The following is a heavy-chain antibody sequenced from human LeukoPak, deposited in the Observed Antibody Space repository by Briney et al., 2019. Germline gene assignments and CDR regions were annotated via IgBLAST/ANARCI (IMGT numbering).Heavy chain of an antibody. CDR3: AMSSGYYDAFDI. J-gene: IGHJ3*02. CDR1: GCTFTGYY. Sequence: ASVRVSCKASGCTFTGYYMHWVRQAPGQGLEWMGRINPNSGGTNYAQKFQGRVTMTRDTSISTAYMELSRLRSDDTAVYYCAMSSGYYDAFDIWGQGTMVTVSS. CDR2: INPNSGGT. V-gene: IGHV1-2*06. D-gene: IGHD3-22*01.